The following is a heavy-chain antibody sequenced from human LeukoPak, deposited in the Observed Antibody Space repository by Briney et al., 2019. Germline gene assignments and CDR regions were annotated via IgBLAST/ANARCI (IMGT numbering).Heavy chain of an antibody. D-gene: IGHD3-9*01. J-gene: IGHJ4*02. CDR3: AAVVGTHVLRYFDWLLYDY. CDR2: INPSGGST. Sequence: ASVKVSCKASGYTFTSYYMHWVRQAPGQGLEWMGIINPSGGSTNYAQKFQERVTITRDMSTSTAYMELSSLRSEDTAVYYCAAVVGTHVLRYFDWLLYDYWGQGTLVTVSS. CDR1: GYTFTSYY. V-gene: IGHV1-46*01.